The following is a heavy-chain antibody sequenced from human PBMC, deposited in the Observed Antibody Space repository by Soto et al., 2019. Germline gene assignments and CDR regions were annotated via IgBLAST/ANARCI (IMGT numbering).Heavy chain of an antibody. CDR1: GFTFSSYS. J-gene: IGHJ3*02. Sequence: GGSLRLSCAASGFTFSSYSMNWVRQAPGKGLEWVSSISSSSSYIYYADSVKGRFTIPRDNAKNSLYLQMNSLRAEDTAVYYCARGVEDAFDIWGKGTMVTVSS. CDR2: ISSSSSYI. CDR3: ARGVEDAFDI. V-gene: IGHV3-21*01.